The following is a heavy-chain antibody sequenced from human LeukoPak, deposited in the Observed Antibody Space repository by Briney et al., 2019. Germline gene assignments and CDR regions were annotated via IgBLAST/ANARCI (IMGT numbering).Heavy chain of an antibody. CDR2: IYTSGST. Sequence: PSETLSLTCTVSGGSISSYYWSWIRRPAGKGLEWIGRIYTSGSTNYNPSLKSRVTISVDTSKNQFSLKLSSVTAADTAVYYCARHRIIAKEQSARARPIAFDPWGQGTLVTVSS. D-gene: IGHD1/OR15-1a*01. J-gene: IGHJ5*02. CDR3: ARHRIIAKEQSARARPIAFDP. CDR1: GGSISSYY. V-gene: IGHV4-4*07.